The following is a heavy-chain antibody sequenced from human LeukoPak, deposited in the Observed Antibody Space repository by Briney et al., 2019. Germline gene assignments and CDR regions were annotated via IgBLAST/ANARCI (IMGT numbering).Heavy chain of an antibody. J-gene: IGHJ4*02. D-gene: IGHD1-26*01. V-gene: IGHV3-7*03. CDR1: GFTFSSSW. CDR3: AREGTTTSFDY. Sequence: GGSLRLSCVGSGFTFSSSWMSWVRQAPGKGPEWVANIKEDGSEKYYVASVKGRFTISRDNSKNTVYLQMNSLRAGDTAVYYCAREGTTTSFDYWGQGTLVTVSS. CDR2: IKEDGSEK.